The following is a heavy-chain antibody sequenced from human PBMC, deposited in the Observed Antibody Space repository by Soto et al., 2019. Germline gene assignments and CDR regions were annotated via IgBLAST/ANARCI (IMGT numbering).Heavy chain of an antibody. V-gene: IGHV3-64D*08. D-gene: IGHD4-4*01. Sequence: GGSLRLSCSASGFTFSSYAMHWFRQAPGKGLEYVSAISSNGGGTYYADSVKGRFTIPRDNSKNTLYLQMSSLRAEDTAVYYCVKIHHYSRRYPLAIRAQGTTVPVSS. J-gene: IGHJ3*02. CDR3: VKIHHYSRRYPLAI. CDR1: GFTFSSYA. CDR2: ISSNGGGT.